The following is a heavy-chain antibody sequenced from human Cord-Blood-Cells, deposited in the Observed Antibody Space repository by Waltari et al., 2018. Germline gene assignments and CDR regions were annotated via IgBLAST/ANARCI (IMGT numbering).Heavy chain of an antibody. CDR3: ARSLLGTDAFDI. V-gene: IGHV3-7*05. D-gene: IGHD2-8*02. CDR1: GFTFSSYC. J-gene: IGHJ3*02. Sequence: EVQLVESGGGLVQPGGSLRLSCAASGFTFSSYCMSWFRQAPGKGLEWVANIKQDGSEKYYVDSVKGRFTISRDNAKNSLYLQMNSLRAEDTAVYYCARSLLGTDAFDIWGQGTMVTDSS. CDR2: IKQDGSEK.